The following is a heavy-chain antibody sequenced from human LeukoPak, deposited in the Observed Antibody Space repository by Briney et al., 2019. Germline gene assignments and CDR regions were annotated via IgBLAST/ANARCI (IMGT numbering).Heavy chain of an antibody. CDR3: TKDPNPLYDFWSGYK. V-gene: IGHV3-23*01. Sequence: GGSLRLSCPASGFTITGHTMTWVRQAPGKGLEWVSIIGGRDDRTYSRDSVTGRFTISRDNSKNILYLQMNSLRAEDTAVYYCTKDPNPLYDFWSGYKWGPGTLVTVSS. CDR2: IGGRDDRT. D-gene: IGHD3-3*01. J-gene: IGHJ4*02. CDR1: GFTITGHT.